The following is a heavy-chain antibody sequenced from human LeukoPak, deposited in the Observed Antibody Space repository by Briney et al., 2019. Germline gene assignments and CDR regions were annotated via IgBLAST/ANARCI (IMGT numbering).Heavy chain of an antibody. CDR3: ARGFTDYYDSSGYYRFDY. CDR2: IYHSGST. Sequence: SETLSLTCTVSGYSISSGYYWGWIRQPPGKGLEWIGSIYHSGSTYYNPSLKSRVTISVDTSKNQFSLKLSSVTAADTAVYYCARGFTDYYDSSGYYRFDYWGQGTLVTVSS. CDR1: GYSISSGYY. J-gene: IGHJ4*02. V-gene: IGHV4-38-2*02. D-gene: IGHD3-22*01.